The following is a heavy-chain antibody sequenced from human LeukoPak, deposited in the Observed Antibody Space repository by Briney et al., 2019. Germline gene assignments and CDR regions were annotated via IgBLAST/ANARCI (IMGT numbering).Heavy chain of an antibody. CDR3: ATDRSCPDSGGSCYSEVY. V-gene: IGHV4-39*02. CDR1: GGSISSSTYY. D-gene: IGHD2-15*01. J-gene: IGHJ4*02. CDR2: IYYSGST. Sequence: PSETLSLTCSVSGGSISSSTYYWGWIRQPPGQGLDWIGNIYYSGSTYYNPSLKSRVTISVDTSKNQFSLKLTSATAADTAVYYCATDRSCPDSGGSCYSEVYWGQGTLVTVSS.